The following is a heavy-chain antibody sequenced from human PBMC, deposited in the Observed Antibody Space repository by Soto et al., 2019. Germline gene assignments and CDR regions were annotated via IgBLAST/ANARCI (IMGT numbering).Heavy chain of an antibody. Sequence: ASVKVSCKASGYTFTSYDITWVRQATGQGLEWMGWMNPNSGNTGYAQKFQGRVTMTRNTSISTAYMELSSLRSEDTAVYYCARGFRSSSYFDYWGQGTLVTVSS. CDR1: GYTFTSYD. CDR3: ARGFRSSSYFDY. J-gene: IGHJ4*02. V-gene: IGHV1-8*01. D-gene: IGHD6-6*01. CDR2: MNPNSGNT.